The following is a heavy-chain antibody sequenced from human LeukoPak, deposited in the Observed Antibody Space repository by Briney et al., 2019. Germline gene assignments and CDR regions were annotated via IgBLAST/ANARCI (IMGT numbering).Heavy chain of an antibody. CDR2: INHSGST. J-gene: IGHJ4*02. Sequence: PSETLSLTCAVYGGSFSGYYWSWIRQPPGKGLEWIGEINHSGSTNYNPSLKSRVTISVDTSKNQFSLKLSSVTAADTAVYYCARRGYRIAAARRHFDYWGQGTLVTVSS. V-gene: IGHV4-34*01. CDR1: GGSFSGYY. CDR3: ARRGYRIAAARRHFDY. D-gene: IGHD6-13*01.